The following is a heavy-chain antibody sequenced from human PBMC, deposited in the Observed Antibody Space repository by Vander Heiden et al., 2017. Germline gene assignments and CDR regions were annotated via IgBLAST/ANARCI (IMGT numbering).Heavy chain of an antibody. Sequence: EVQLVESGGGFVQPGGSLRLSCAASAFTFSSYWMSWVRQAPGKGLEWVANIKQDGSEKYYVDSVKGRFTISRDNAKNSLYLQMNSLRAEDTAVYYCARTKWWHDAFDIWGQGTMVTVSS. D-gene: IGHD2-15*01. CDR2: IKQDGSEK. V-gene: IGHV3-7*01. J-gene: IGHJ3*02. CDR1: AFTFSSYW. CDR3: ARTKWWHDAFDI.